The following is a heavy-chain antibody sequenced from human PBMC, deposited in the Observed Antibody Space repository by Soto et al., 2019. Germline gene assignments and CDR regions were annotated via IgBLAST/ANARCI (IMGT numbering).Heavy chain of an antibody. V-gene: IGHV3-23*01. Sequence: EVQLLESGGGLVQPGGSLRLSCAASGFTFTTYAMSWVRQAPGKGLEWVSAISGSGGSTYYTDSVKGRFTISIDNSKNTLYLQMNRLRAEDTAVYYCAKNWDTTFSSSSHWGQGTLVTVSS. CDR2: ISGSGGST. D-gene: IGHD6-6*01. CDR3: AKNWDTTFSSSSH. J-gene: IGHJ4*02. CDR1: GFTFTTYA.